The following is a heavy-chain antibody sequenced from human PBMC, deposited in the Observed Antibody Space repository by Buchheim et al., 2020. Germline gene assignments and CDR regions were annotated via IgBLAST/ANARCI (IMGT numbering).Heavy chain of an antibody. D-gene: IGHD6-13*01. V-gene: IGHV3-48*01. CDR2: ISSSSSTI. J-gene: IGHJ5*02. CDR3: ARDDTAAAVPGWFDP. CDR1: GFTFSSYS. Sequence: EVQLVESGGGLVQPGRSLRLSCAASGFTFSSYSMNWVRQAPGKGLEWVSYISSSSSTIYYADSVKGRFTISRDNAKNSLYLQMNSLRAEDTAVYYCARDDTAAAVPGWFDPWGQGTL.